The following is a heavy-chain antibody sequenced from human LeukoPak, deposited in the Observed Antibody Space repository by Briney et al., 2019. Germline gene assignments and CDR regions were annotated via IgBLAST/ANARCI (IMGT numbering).Heavy chain of an antibody. Sequence: PGGSLRLSCAASGFTFSDYYMSWIRQAPGKGLEWVSYISSSGSTIYYADSVKGRFTISRDNSKNTLYLQMNSLRAEDTAVYYCAKELMPNYYDSSGYYPFDYWGQGTLVTVSS. CDR2: ISSSGSTI. J-gene: IGHJ4*02. D-gene: IGHD3-22*01. CDR1: GFTFSDYY. CDR3: AKELMPNYYDSSGYYPFDY. V-gene: IGHV3-11*01.